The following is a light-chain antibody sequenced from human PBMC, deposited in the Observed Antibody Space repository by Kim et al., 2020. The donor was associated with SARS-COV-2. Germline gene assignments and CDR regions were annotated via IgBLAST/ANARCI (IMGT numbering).Light chain of an antibody. V-gene: IGKV1-33*01. J-gene: IGKJ5*01. CDR3: QQYDTPLIT. CDR1: HDISNY. Sequence: DIQMTQSPSSLSASVGDRVTITCQASHDISNYLNWYQQKPGKAPKLLIYDASNLETGVPSRFSGSGSGTHFTFTINSLQPEDFATYYCQQYDTPLITFGPGTRLEIK. CDR2: DAS.